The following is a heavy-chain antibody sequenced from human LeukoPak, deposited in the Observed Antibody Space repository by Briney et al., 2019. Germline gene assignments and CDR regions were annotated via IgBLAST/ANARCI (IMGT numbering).Heavy chain of an antibody. Sequence: GGSLRLSCTVSGFTVSSNSMSWVRQAPGKGVEWVANIKQDGSEKYYVDSVKGRFTISRDNAKNSLYLQMNSLRAEDTAVYYCARARLGETQDAFDIWGKGTMVTVSS. CDR2: IKQDGSEK. CDR1: GFTVSSNS. D-gene: IGHD3-16*01. CDR3: ARARLGETQDAFDI. J-gene: IGHJ3*02. V-gene: IGHV3-7*01.